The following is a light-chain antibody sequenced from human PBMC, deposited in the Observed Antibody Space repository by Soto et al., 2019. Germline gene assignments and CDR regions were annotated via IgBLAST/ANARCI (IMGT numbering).Light chain of an antibody. CDR3: SSYTDTSSRV. CDR2: EVT. Sequence: QSVLTQPASVSGSPGQSITISCTGTSSDVGAYNYVSWYQQYPGKAPKLLIYEVTNRPSGVSNRFSGSKSGNTASLTISGLQVEDEADYYCSSYTDTSSRVFGSGTKVTVL. V-gene: IGLV2-14*01. J-gene: IGLJ1*01. CDR1: SSDVGAYNY.